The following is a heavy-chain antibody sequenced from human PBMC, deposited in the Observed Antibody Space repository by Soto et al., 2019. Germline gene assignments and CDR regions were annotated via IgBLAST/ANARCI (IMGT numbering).Heavy chain of an antibody. Sequence: PSETLPLTCTVSGGSISRYYWSWIRQPPGKGLEWIGYIYYSGSTNYNPSLKSRVTISVDTSKNQFSLKLSSVTAADTAVYYCARENIAAAFDIWGQGTMVTVSS. CDR1: GGSISRYY. J-gene: IGHJ3*02. CDR3: ARENIAAAFDI. D-gene: IGHD5-12*01. V-gene: IGHV4-59*01. CDR2: IYYSGST.